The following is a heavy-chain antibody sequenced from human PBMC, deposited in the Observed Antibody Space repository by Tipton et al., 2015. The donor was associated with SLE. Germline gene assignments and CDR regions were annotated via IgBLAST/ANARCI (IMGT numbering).Heavy chain of an antibody. J-gene: IGHJ3*02. Sequence: SLRLSCAASGFTFSSYDMHWVRQATGKGLEWVSAIGTAGDTYYPGSVKGRFTISRENAKNSLYLQMNSLRAGDTAVYYCARGPWTQGAFDIWGQGTMVTVSS. CDR3: ARGPWTQGAFDI. CDR1: GFTFSSYD. D-gene: IGHD1-1*01. CDR2: IGTAGDT. V-gene: IGHV3-13*01.